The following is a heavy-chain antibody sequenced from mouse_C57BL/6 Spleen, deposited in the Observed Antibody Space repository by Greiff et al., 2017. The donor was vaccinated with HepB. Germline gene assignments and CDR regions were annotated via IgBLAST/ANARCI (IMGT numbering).Heavy chain of an antibody. J-gene: IGHJ2*01. CDR1: GYTFTSYW. D-gene: IGHD2-4*01. Sequence: QVHVKQSGAELVKPGASVKLSCKASGYTFTSYWMHWVKQRPGQGLEWIGMIHPNSGSTHYNEKFKSKATLTVDKSSSTAYMQLSSLTSEDSAVYYCARMITYYFDYWGQGTTLTVSS. CDR2: IHPNSGST. V-gene: IGHV1-64*01. CDR3: ARMITYYFDY.